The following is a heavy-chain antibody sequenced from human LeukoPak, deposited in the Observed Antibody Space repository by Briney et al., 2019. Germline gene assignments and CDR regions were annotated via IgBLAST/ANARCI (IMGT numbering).Heavy chain of an antibody. D-gene: IGHD3-10*01. V-gene: IGHV1-18*04. CDR1: GYTFTSYG. CDR2: ISAYNGNT. J-gene: IGHJ5*02. CDR3: ARDTAWFGELLSWFDP. Sequence: ASVKVSCKASGYTFTSYGISWVRQAPGQGLEWMGWISAYNGNTNYAQKLQGRVTTTTDTSTSTAYMELRSLRSDDTAVYYCARDTAWFGELLSWFDPWGQGTLVTVSS.